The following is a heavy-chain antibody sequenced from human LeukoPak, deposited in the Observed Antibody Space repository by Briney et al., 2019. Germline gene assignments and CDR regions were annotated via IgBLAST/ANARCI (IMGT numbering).Heavy chain of an antibody. V-gene: IGHV3-23*01. D-gene: IGHD4-17*01. J-gene: IGHJ4*02. CDR2: ITGSGGST. CDR3: AKGEVSSDYQAFDY. Sequence: QPGGSLRLSCAPSGFTFSRFAMSWVRQAPGKGLEWVSGITGSGGSTYHADSVKGRFTISRDNSKNTLYLQMNSLRAEDTAVYYCAKGEVSSDYQAFDYWGQGTLVTVSS. CDR1: GFTFSRFA.